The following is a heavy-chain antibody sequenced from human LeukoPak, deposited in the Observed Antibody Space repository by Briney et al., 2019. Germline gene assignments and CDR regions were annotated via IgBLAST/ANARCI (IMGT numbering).Heavy chain of an antibody. CDR2: ISYDGSNK. D-gene: IGHD2-2*01. CDR1: GFTFSSYA. V-gene: IGHV3-30-3*02. J-gene: IGHJ4*02. CDR3: AKPGGPTSRSYYCSSTSCPLGY. Sequence: PGGSLRLSCAASGFTFSSYAMHWVRQAPGKGLEWVAVISYDGSNKYYADSVKGRFTISRDNSKNTLYLQMNSLRAEDTAVYYCAKPGGPTSRSYYCSSTSCPLGYWGQGTLVTVPS.